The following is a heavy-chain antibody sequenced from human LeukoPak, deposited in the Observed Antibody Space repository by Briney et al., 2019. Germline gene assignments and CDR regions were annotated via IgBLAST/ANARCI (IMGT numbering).Heavy chain of an antibody. D-gene: IGHD5-18*01. V-gene: IGHV1-18*01. CDR3: ARDRGYSYGFDY. Sequence: ASVKVSCKTSGELFNNKPVNWMRQAPGQGLEWMGWISTYNGNTNYAQNLQGRVTMTTDTSTSTAYMELRSLRSDDTAVYYCARDRGYSYGFDYWGQGTLVTVSS. CDR1: GELFNNKP. CDR2: ISTYNGNT. J-gene: IGHJ4*02.